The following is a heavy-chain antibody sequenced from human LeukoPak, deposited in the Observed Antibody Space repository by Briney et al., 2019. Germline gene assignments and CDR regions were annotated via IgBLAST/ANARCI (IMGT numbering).Heavy chain of an antibody. Sequence: PGGSLRLSCAASGFTVSSNYMSWVRQAPGKGLEWVSVIYSGGSTYYADSVKGRFTISRDNSKNTLYLQMNSLRAEDTAVYYCARTSLGAVEYYFDYWGQGTLVTVSS. D-gene: IGHD2-2*01. V-gene: IGHV3-66*01. J-gene: IGHJ4*02. CDR1: GFTVSSNY. CDR3: ARTSLGAVEYYFDY. CDR2: IYSGGST.